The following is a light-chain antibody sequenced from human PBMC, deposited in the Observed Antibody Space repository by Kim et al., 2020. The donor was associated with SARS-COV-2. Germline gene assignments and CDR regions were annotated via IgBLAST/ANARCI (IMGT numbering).Light chain of an antibody. CDR1: SLRSYY. CDR3: NSRDSSGNHLRV. V-gene: IGLV3-19*01. Sequence: LGQTVRITCQGDSLRSYYASWYQQKPGQAPVLVIYGKNNRPSGTPDRFSGSSSGNTASLTITGAQAEDEADYYCNSRDSSGNHLRVFGGGTQLTVL. J-gene: IGLJ3*02. CDR2: GKN.